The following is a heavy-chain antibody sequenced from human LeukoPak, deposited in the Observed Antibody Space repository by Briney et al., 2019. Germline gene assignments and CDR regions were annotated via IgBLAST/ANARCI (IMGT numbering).Heavy chain of an antibody. Sequence: GGSLRLSCAASGFTFSSYAMSWVRQAPGKGLEWVSAISGSGGSTYYADSVKGRFTISRDNSKNTLYLQMNSLRAEDTAVYYCAKRRGLELLYYYYMDVWGKGTAVTVSS. D-gene: IGHD1-7*01. CDR2: ISGSGGST. V-gene: IGHV3-23*01. CDR1: GFTFSSYA. J-gene: IGHJ6*03. CDR3: AKRRGLELLYYYYMDV.